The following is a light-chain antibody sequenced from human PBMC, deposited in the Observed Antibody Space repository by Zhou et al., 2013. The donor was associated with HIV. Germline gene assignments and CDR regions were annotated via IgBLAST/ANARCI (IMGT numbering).Light chain of an antibody. Sequence: DIHMTQSPSSLSASVGDRVVITCRASQNIHTYLNWYQQKPGKAPKLLISGTSNLQSGVPSRFSASGSESEFTLTITSLQPEDFATYYCQQCNSYPWTFGQGTKVEIK. CDR1: QNIHTY. J-gene: IGKJ1*01. V-gene: IGKV1-39*01. CDR3: QQCNSYPWT. CDR2: GTS.